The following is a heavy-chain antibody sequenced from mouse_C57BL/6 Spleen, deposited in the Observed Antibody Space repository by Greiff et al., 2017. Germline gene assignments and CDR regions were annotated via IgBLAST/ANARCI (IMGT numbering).Heavy chain of an antibody. CDR1: RYTFSSYR. CDR3: AREGYYGSRGFAY. V-gene: IGHV1-53*01. D-gene: IGHD1-1*01. J-gene: IGHJ3*01. CDR2: INPCNGGT. Sequence: VQLQPPGTELVNPGASVTLSFKASRYTFSSYRMDWVKRRPGQSLEWIGNINPCNGGTNYNEKFKSKATLTVDKSSSTAYMPLSSLPSEDSAVYYCAREGYYGSRGFAYWGQGTLVTVSA.